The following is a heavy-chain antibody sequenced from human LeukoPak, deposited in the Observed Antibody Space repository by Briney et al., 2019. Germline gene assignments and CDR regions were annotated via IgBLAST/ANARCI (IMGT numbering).Heavy chain of an antibody. Sequence: GGSLRLSCAASGFTFSSYGMSWVRQAPGKGLEWVSAISGSGGSTYYADSVKGRFTISRDNAKNTLYLQMNSLRAEDTAVYYCARDPRVVVTAMLRGNYYMDVWGKGTTVTVSS. CDR3: ARDPRVVVTAMLRGNYYMDV. CDR1: GFTFSSYG. D-gene: IGHD2-21*02. J-gene: IGHJ6*03. CDR2: ISGSGGST. V-gene: IGHV3-23*01.